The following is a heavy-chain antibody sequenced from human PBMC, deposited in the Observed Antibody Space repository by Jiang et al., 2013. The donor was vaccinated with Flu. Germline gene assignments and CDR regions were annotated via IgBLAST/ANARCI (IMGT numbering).Heavy chain of an antibody. CDR3: ARLDGWPEPHIDN. Sequence: KGLEWIGNIYYSGSIFYSPSLESRLTISIDTSKNQFSLELQSVTAADTAAYYCARLDGWPEPHIDNWGQGALVTVSS. V-gene: IGHV4-39*01. D-gene: IGHD1-14*01. CDR2: IYYSGSI. J-gene: IGHJ4*02.